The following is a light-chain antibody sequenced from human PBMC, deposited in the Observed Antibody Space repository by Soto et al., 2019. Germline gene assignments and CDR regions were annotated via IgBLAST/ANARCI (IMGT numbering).Light chain of an antibody. CDR1: QDIAIY. CDR3: QQLRRYPST. Sequence: IPLTQSPSSLSPYVGDIVTIACRASQDIAIYLAWYQQKPGEAPKLLIYAASTLYGGVPSRFSGSGSGTDFALTITSLQAEDFATYYCQQLRRYPSTFGGGTKVDIK. J-gene: IGKJ4*01. V-gene: IGKV1-9*01. CDR2: AAS.